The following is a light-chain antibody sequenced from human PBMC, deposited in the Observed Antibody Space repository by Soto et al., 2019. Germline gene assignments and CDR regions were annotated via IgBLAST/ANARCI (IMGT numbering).Light chain of an antibody. J-gene: IGLJ3*02. CDR2: EVS. Sequence: QSALTQPASVSGSPGQSITISCTGTSSDVGGYNYVSWYQQRPGNAPKLMIYEVSNRPSGVSNRFSGSKSGNTASLTISGLQAEDEADYYCSSYTSSSTWVFGGGTKLTVL. CDR3: SSYTSSSTWV. CDR1: SSDVGGYNY. V-gene: IGLV2-14*01.